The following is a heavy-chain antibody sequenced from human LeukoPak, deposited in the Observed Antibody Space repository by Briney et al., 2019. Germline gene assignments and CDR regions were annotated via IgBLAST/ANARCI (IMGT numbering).Heavy chain of an antibody. CDR1: GGSISSSSHD. J-gene: IGHJ4*02. CDR2: IYYSGGT. D-gene: IGHD2-15*01. Sequence: SETLSLTCTLSGGSISSSSHDWGWIRQPPGGGLERIGSIYYSGGTYYNPSLRSRVTISVDTSKNQFSLKLISMTAADTAVYYCARLLRGNSGGYYWGQGTLVTVSS. CDR3: ARLLRGNSGGYY. V-gene: IGHV4-39*01.